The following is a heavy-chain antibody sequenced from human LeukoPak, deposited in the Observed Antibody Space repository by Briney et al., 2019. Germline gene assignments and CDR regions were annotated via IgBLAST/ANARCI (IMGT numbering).Heavy chain of an antibody. J-gene: IGHJ5*02. Sequence: ASVMVSSKASGYTFTGYGICWVRQAPGQGLEWMGWISPYNGNTDYAQKLQGRVTMTTDTSTTTVYMELRSLTSDDTAVYYCARGREYWFDPWGQGALCSVSS. V-gene: IGHV1-18*01. CDR1: GYTFTGYG. CDR3: ARGREYWFDP. CDR2: ISPYNGNT.